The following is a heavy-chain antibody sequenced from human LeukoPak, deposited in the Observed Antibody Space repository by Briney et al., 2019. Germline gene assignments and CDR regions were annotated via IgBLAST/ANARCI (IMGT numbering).Heavy chain of an antibody. V-gene: IGHV3-7*04. CDR1: GFTLSSYW. CDR2: IEKDGSEK. Sequence: GTLRLTCAASGFTLSSYWWNWVRQAPGKGPEWVANIEKDGSEKNYVDPVKGRFTISRDNDKNLLYLQMNSLRAEETAVYYCVGGVGWLSDYWGQGTLVTVSS. D-gene: IGHD6-19*01. J-gene: IGHJ4*02. CDR3: VGGVGWLSDY.